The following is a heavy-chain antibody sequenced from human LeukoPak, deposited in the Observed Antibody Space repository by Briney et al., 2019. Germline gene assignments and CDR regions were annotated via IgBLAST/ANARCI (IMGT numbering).Heavy chain of an antibody. J-gene: IGHJ4*02. CDR1: GYTFTAYP. Sequence: ASVKVSCKASGYTFTAYPMHWVRQAPGQGLEWMGWIIPIFGAANYAQKFQGRVTITADESTSTAYMELSKLRSDDTAVYYCARFSGSSGFDYWGQGTLVTVSS. CDR3: ARFSGSSGFDY. D-gene: IGHD6-13*01. V-gene: IGHV1-69*13. CDR2: IIPIFGAA.